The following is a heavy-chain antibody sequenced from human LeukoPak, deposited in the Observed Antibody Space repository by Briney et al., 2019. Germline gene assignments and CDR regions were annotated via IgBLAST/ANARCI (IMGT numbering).Heavy chain of an antibody. Sequence: GGSLRLSCAASGFTFSSYGMHWVRQAPGKGLEWVAVIWYDGSNKYYADSVKGRFTISRDNSKNTLYLQMNSLRAEDTAMYYCAKEGGYCSSTSCSSFDYWGQGTLVTVSS. CDR3: AKEGGYCSSTSCSSFDY. J-gene: IGHJ4*02. V-gene: IGHV3-33*06. D-gene: IGHD2-2*01. CDR1: GFTFSSYG. CDR2: IWYDGSNK.